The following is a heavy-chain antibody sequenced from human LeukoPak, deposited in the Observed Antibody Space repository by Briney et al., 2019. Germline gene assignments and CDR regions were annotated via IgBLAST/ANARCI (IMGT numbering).Heavy chain of an antibody. CDR2: ISYDGSNK. CDR1: GFTFSNYG. Sequence: PGGSLRLSCAASGFTFSNYGMYWVRQAPGKGLEWVALISYDGSNKYYADSVKGRFTISRDNSKNTLYLQMISLRAEDTAVYYCANYGSVSYFAYWGQGTLVTVSS. D-gene: IGHD3-10*01. CDR3: ANYGSVSYFAY. J-gene: IGHJ4*02. V-gene: IGHV3-30*18.